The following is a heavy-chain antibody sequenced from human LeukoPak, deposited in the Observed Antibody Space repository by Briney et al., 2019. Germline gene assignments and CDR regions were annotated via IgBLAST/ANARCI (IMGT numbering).Heavy chain of an antibody. CDR1: GGSISSSSYY. Sequence: SETLSLTCTVSGGSISSSSYYWGWIRQPPGKGLEWIGSIYYSGSTYYNPSLKSRVTISVDTSKNQFSLKLSSVTAADTAVYYCARQVNGAVAGKGGFDYWGQGTLVTVSS. CDR2: IYYSGST. J-gene: IGHJ4*02. CDR3: ARQVNGAVAGKGGFDY. D-gene: IGHD6-19*01. V-gene: IGHV4-39*01.